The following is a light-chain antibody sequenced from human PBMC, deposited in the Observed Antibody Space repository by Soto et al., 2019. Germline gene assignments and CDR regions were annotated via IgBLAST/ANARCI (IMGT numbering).Light chain of an antibody. J-gene: IGKJ5*01. CDR3: QQYKNWPHT. Sequence: EIVMTQSPATLSVSPGERATLSCRASQSVSSNLAWYHQKPGQVPRLLIYGASTRATGIPARFSGSGSGTEFTLTISSLQSEDFAVYYCQQYKNWPHTFGQGHDWRLN. CDR2: GAS. CDR1: QSVSSN. V-gene: IGKV3-15*01.